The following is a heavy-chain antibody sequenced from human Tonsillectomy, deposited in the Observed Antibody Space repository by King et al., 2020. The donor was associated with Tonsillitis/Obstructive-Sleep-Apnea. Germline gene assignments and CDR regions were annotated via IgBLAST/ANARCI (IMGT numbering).Heavy chain of an antibody. Sequence: QLQESGPGLVKPSETLSLTCTVSGGSISSSNYYWCWIRQPPGKGLEWIGSIYYSGSTYYNPSLESRVTISIDTSKNQFSLKLSSVTAADTAVYYCARRDLEFDYWGQGTLVTVSS. CDR2: IYYSGST. D-gene: IGHD1-1*01. J-gene: IGHJ4*02. CDR3: ARRDLEFDY. CDR1: GGSISSSNYY. V-gene: IGHV4-39*01.